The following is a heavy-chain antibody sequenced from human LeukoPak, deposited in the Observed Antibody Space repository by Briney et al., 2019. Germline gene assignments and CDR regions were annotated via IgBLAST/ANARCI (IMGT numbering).Heavy chain of an antibody. Sequence: GGSLRLSCAASGFTFITYWMHWVRQAPGKGLVWVSSINSDGSTTTYADSVKGRFTISRDNAKNMVYLQMNSLRAEDTAVYYCARAFGSGSQVINYFDFWGQRTLVTFSS. V-gene: IGHV3-74*01. J-gene: IGHJ4*02. CDR2: INSDGSTT. CDR1: GFTFITYW. D-gene: IGHD3-10*01. CDR3: ARAFGSGSQVINYFDF.